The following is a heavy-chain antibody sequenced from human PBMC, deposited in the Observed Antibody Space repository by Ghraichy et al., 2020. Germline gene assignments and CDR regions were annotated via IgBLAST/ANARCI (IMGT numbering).Heavy chain of an antibody. D-gene: IGHD2-15*01. Sequence: SQTLSLTCAVYGGSFSGYYWSWIRQPPGKGLEWIGEINHSGSTNYNPSLKSRVTISVDTSKNQFSLKLSSVTAADTAVYYCARGLRYCSGGSCYNPRGMAVAGPFDYWGQGTLVTVSS. CDR2: INHSGST. J-gene: IGHJ4*02. CDR1: GGSFSGYY. CDR3: ARGLRYCSGGSCYNPRGMAVAGPFDY. V-gene: IGHV4-34*01.